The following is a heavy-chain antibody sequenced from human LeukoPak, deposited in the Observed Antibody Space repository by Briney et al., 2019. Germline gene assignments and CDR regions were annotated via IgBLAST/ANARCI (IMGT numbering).Heavy chain of an antibody. J-gene: IGHJ3*02. Sequence: PGGSLRLSCAASGFTFSSYGMHWVRQAPGKGLEWVAIIWYDGSNKYYADSVKGRFTISRDNSKKTLYLQMNSLRAGDTAVYYCAKDIELSILGLGTMVTVSS. CDR2: IWYDGSNK. CDR3: AKDIELSI. D-gene: IGHD3-16*02. CDR1: GFTFSSYG. V-gene: IGHV3-33*06.